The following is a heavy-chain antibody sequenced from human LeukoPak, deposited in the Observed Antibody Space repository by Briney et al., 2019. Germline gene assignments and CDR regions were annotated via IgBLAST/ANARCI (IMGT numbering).Heavy chain of an antibody. CDR1: GFTFSSYA. V-gene: IGHV3-30-3*01. Sequence: QAGGSLRLSCAASGFTFSSYAMHWVRQAPGEGLEWVAVISYDGSNKYYADSVKGRFTISRDNSKNTLYLQMNSLRAEDTAVYYCAREALITIFGVVIHPYYFDYWGQGTLVTVSS. CDR3: AREALITIFGVVIHPYYFDY. D-gene: IGHD3-3*01. CDR2: ISYDGSNK. J-gene: IGHJ4*02.